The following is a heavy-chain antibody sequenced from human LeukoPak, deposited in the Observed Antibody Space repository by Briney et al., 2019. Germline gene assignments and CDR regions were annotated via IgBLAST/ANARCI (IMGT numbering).Heavy chain of an antibody. CDR2: ISYDGSNK. CDR3: ARDRSERYYYDSGGYYMDY. V-gene: IGHV3-30-3*01. Sequence: GGSLRLSCAASGFTFSSYAMHWVRQAPGKGLEWVAVISYDGSNKYYADSVKGRFTISRDNSKNTLYLQMNSLRAEDTAVYYCARDRSERYYYDSGGYYMDYWGQGTLVTVSS. CDR1: GFTFSSYA. D-gene: IGHD3-22*01. J-gene: IGHJ4*02.